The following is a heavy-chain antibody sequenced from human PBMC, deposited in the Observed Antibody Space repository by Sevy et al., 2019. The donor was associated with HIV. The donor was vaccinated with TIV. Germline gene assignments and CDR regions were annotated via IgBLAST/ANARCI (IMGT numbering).Heavy chain of an antibody. V-gene: IGHV4-38-2*02. D-gene: IGHD6-13*01. CDR1: GYSISSGYY. Sequence: SETLSLTCTVSGYSISSGYYWGWIRQPPGKGLEWIGSIYHSGSTYYNPSLKSRVTISVDTSKNQFSLKLSSVTAADTALYYCARGRYSSSWYYFDYWGQGTLVTVSS. J-gene: IGHJ4*02. CDR2: IYHSGST. CDR3: ARGRYSSSWYYFDY.